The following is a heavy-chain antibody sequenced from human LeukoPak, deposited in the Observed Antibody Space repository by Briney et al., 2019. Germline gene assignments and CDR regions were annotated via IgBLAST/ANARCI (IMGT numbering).Heavy chain of an antibody. CDR2: ISSSSSYT. CDR1: GFAFSDYY. CDR3: ARDSASGTNYFDS. J-gene: IGHJ4*02. D-gene: IGHD3-10*01. Sequence: GGSLRLSCAASGFAFSDYYMTWIRQAPGKGLEWVSYISSSSSYTNYADSVKGRFTISRDNAKNSLYLQMNSLRAEDTAVYYCARDSASGTNYFDSWGQGTLATVSS. V-gene: IGHV3-11*05.